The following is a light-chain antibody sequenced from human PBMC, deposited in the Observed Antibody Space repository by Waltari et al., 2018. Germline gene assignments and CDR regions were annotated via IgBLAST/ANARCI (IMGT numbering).Light chain of an antibody. CDR3: QQFYITPQT. CDR2: WAS. J-gene: IGKJ2*01. CDR1: RTVFFSSNNKDF. Sequence: GERATINCRSSRTVFFSSNNKDFLSWYQQRPGQPPKLLIYWASTRESGVPDRFSGSGSGTNFTLTINGLQAEDVAVYYCQQFYITPQTFGQGTRVEIK. V-gene: IGKV4-1*01.